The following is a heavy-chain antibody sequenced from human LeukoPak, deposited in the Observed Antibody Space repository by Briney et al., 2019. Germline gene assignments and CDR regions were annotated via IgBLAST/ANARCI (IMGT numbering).Heavy chain of an antibody. J-gene: IGHJ4*02. D-gene: IGHD3-22*01. CDR1: GFTFDDYA. CDR2: IIWDGSTT. V-gene: IGHV3-43D*03. CDR3: AKDTDSSGYYTGYFDY. Sequence: GGSLRLSCAASGFTFDDYAMHWVRQAPGKGLEWVSLIIWDGSTTYYADSVKGRFTISRDNSKNSLYLQMNSLRVEDTALYYCAKDTDSSGYYTGYFDYWGQGTLVTVSS.